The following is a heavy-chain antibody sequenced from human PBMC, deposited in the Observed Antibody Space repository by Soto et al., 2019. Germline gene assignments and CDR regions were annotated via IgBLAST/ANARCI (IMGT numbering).Heavy chain of an antibody. CDR3: ARVRGASVAATDHFGY. J-gene: IGHJ4*02. Sequence: EASVKVSCKASGYTFTSYGISWVRQAPGQGLEWMGWISAYNGNTNYAQKLQGRVTMTTDTSTSTAYMELRSLRSDDTAVYYCARVRGASVAATDHFGYWGQGTLVTVSS. CDR1: GYTFTSYG. CDR2: ISAYNGNT. V-gene: IGHV1-18*01. D-gene: IGHD2-15*01.